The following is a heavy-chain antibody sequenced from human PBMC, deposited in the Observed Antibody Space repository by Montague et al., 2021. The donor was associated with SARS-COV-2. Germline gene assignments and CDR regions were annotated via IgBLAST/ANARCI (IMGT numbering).Heavy chain of an antibody. D-gene: IGHD5-18*01. V-gene: IGHV4-39*01. CDR1: GGPISGSSDY. CDR3: ARREYSYGWGD. Sequence: TLSLTCTVTGGPISGSSDYWGWIRQSPGKGLEWIASVDYSGNTXYSPSLKSRLTISVDTSKNQFSLKLNSVTAADTALYYCARREYSYGWGDWGQGTLVTVSS. CDR2: VDYSGNT. J-gene: IGHJ4*02.